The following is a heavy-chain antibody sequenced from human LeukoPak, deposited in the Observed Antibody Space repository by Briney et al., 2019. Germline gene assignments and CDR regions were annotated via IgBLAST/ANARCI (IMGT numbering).Heavy chain of an antibody. CDR3: ATLIAAAADY. J-gene: IGHJ4*02. V-gene: IGHV4-34*01. Sequence: SETLSLTCAVYGGSFSGYYWSWIRQPPGKGLEWIGEINHSGSTNYNPSLKSRVTISVDTSKNQFSLKLSSVTAADTAVYYCATLIAAAADYWGQGTLVTVSS. CDR1: GGSFSGYY. D-gene: IGHD6-13*01. CDR2: INHSGST.